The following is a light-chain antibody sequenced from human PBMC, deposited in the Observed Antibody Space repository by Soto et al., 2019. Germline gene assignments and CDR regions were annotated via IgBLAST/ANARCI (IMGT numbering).Light chain of an antibody. V-gene: IGKV3-20*01. Sequence: EIVLTQSPGTLSLSPGERATLSCRASQSVSSTYLAWYQQKPGQAPRLLIYGASNRATGIPDRFSGSGSGTDFNLTISRLEPEDFAVYYCQHYGSSLWTFGQGTKVEIK. CDR1: QSVSSTY. CDR3: QHYGSSLWT. J-gene: IGKJ1*01. CDR2: GAS.